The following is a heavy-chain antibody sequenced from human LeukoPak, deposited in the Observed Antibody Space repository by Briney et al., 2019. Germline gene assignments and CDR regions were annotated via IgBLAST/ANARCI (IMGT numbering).Heavy chain of an antibody. CDR2: INPNSGGT. Sequence: ASVKVSCKASGYTFTGYYMHWVRQAPGQGLEWMGWINPNSGGTNYAQKFQGRVTMTRDTSISTAYMELSRLRSDDTAVYYCARDRSGYDLLQGWNSPNDYWGQGTLVTVSS. CDR1: GYTFTGYY. CDR3: ARDRSGYDLLQGWNSPNDY. J-gene: IGHJ4*02. D-gene: IGHD5-12*01. V-gene: IGHV1-2*02.